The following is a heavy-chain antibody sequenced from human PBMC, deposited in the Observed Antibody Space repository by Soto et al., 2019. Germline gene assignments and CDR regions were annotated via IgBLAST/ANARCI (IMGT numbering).Heavy chain of an antibody. CDR3: ASPDYYDSSGYSPEYYYGMDV. V-gene: IGHV1-69*02. D-gene: IGHD3-22*01. CDR1: GGTFSSYY. CDR2: IIPILGIA. Sequence: PVKVSCKASGGTFSSYYISWVRQAPGQGLEWMGRIIPILGIANYAQKFQGRVTITADKSTSTAYMELSSLRSEDTAVYYCASPDYYDSSGYSPEYYYGMDVWGQGTTVTVSS. J-gene: IGHJ6*02.